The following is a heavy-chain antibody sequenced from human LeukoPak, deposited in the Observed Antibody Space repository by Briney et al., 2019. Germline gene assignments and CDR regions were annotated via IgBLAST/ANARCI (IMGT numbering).Heavy chain of an antibody. V-gene: IGHV3-7*01. J-gene: IGHJ4*02. D-gene: IGHD3-16*01. Sequence: TGGSLRLSCAASGFTFSSYWMSWVRQAPGKGLEWVANIKQDGSEKYYVDSVKGRFTISRDNAENSLYLQMNSLRAEDTAVYYCVSDYVHFDYWGQGTLVTVSS. CDR3: VSDYVHFDY. CDR2: IKQDGSEK. CDR1: GFTFSSYW.